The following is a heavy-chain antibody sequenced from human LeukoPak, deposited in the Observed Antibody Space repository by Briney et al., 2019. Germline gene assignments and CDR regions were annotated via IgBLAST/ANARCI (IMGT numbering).Heavy chain of an antibody. Sequence: SETLSLTCTASGGSISSYYWSWIRQPPGKGLEWIGYIYYSGSTNYNPSLKSRVTISVDTSKNQFSLKLSSVTAADTAVYYCARITVTKPYWYFDLWGRGTLVTVSS. V-gene: IGHV4-59*01. CDR3: ARITVTKPYWYFDL. CDR2: IYYSGST. J-gene: IGHJ2*01. CDR1: GGSISSYY. D-gene: IGHD4-17*01.